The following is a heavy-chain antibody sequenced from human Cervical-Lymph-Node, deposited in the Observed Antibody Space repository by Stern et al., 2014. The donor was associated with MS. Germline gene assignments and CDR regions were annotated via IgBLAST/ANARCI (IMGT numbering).Heavy chain of an antibody. CDR3: ARELGWGEDFDLRPSDYYYGLDL. Sequence: QVQLQQSGPGLVKPSQTLSLTCAISGDSVSSNSAAWNWIRLSAPRGLEWLGRTYYRAKGSNDYAPSVKSRLVISPDTSKNQFSLQLRSVTPEDTGVYYCARELGWGEDFDLRPSDYYYGLDLWGQGTSVIVSS. CDR2: TYYRAKGSN. J-gene: IGHJ6*02. D-gene: IGHD3-10*01. CDR1: GDSVSSNSAA. V-gene: IGHV6-1*01.